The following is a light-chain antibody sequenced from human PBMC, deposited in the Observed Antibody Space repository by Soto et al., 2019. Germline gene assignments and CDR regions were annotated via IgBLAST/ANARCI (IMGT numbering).Light chain of an antibody. CDR3: QQHGQWPIT. V-gene: IGKV3-20*01. CDR1: QSVNSNY. Sequence: SVWPQSPATLSVSPGERATLSCRASQSVNSNYLAWYQQKPGQAPRLLIYGISKRATDIPDRFSGSGSGTEFTLTISSLQPEDFATYYCQQHGQWPITFGQGTRLETK. CDR2: GIS. J-gene: IGKJ5*01.